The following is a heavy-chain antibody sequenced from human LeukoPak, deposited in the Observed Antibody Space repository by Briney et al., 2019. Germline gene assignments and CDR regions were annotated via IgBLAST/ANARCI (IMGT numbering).Heavy chain of an antibody. V-gene: IGHV4-59*12. Sequence: PSETLSLTCTVSGGSISMYYSSWIRQPPGRRLEWIGYMYYSGHTYYNPSLKSRVTISVDTSKNQFSLKLSSVTAADTAVYYCARAGHCSGGTCYPNTEFDPWGQGTLVTVSS. CDR3: ARAGHCSGGTCYPNTEFDP. D-gene: IGHD2-15*01. CDR1: GGSISMYY. CDR2: MYYSGHT. J-gene: IGHJ5*02.